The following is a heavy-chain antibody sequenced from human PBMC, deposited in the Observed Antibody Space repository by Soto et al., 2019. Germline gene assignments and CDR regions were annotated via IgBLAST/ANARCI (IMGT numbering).Heavy chain of an antibody. CDR3: AASITVAGTVFGLDY. CDR1: GFTVRTNT. D-gene: IGHD6-19*01. V-gene: IGHV3-53*01. Sequence: EVQVVESGGGLIQPGESLRLSCAVSGFTVRTNTMTWVRQAPGKGLECVSIIHSDDRTNYADSVKGRFTISKDNSENTVYLHMDSLTAEDAAVYYCAASITVAGTVFGLDYWGQGTLVAVSS. J-gene: IGHJ4*02. CDR2: IHSDDRT.